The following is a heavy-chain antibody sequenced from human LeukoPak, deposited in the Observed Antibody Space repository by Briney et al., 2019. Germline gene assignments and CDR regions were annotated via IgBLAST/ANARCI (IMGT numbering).Heavy chain of an antibody. D-gene: IGHD3-3*01. CDR2: IIPIIGTA. CDR3: ARSPRFLGWLLSDDAFDI. Sequence: SVKVSCKASGGTFSSYAISWVRQAPGQGLEWMGGIIPIIGTANYAQKFQGRVTITADESTSTAYMELSSLRSEDTAVYYCARSPRFLGWLLSDDAFDIWGQGTMVTVSS. J-gene: IGHJ3*02. V-gene: IGHV1-69*13. CDR1: GGTFSSYA.